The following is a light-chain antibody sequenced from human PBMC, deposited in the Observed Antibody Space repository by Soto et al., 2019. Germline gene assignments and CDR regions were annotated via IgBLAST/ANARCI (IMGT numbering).Light chain of an antibody. CDR3: QQYGYLAPYT. CDR1: QSINRN. J-gene: IGKJ2*01. V-gene: IGKV3-20*01. CDR2: GAS. Sequence: EIIMTQSPATLSVSPGERATLSCRASQSINRNLAWYQQKPGQAPRLLFYGASSRSTGVPDRFSVSGSGTDFTLTISRLEPEDFAVYYCQQYGYLAPYTFGQGTKLEIK.